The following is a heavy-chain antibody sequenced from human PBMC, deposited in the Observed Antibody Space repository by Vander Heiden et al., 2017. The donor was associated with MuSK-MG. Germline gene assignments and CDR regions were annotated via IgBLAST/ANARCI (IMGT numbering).Heavy chain of an antibody. V-gene: IGHV4-39*01. CDR2: VDRSGAT. J-gene: IGHJ2*01. CDR1: GGPIRSPTSY. D-gene: IGHD1-1*01. Sequence: QMQLQESGPGVVKTSETLSLTCRVSGGPIRSPTSYWAWIRQPPGKGLEWLGSVDRSGATSFNSSLESRATISVDTSKNQFSLKLTSVTASDTAVYYCARRFLGINWFYWYFDLWGRGTLVTVSS. CDR3: ARRFLGINWFYWYFDL.